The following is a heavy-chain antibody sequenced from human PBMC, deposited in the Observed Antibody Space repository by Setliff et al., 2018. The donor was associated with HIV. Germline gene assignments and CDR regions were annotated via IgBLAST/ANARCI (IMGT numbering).Heavy chain of an antibody. Sequence: SETLSLTCTVSDVSIRSSDYYWGWIRQPPGKGLEWIGSIFYSGRANYNPSLKSRVTISVETSKNQFSLRLSSVTAADTAVYYCARCRVSPTLTRARYMDVWGKGTTVTVSS. D-gene: IGHD2-15*01. CDR1: DVSIRSSDYY. CDR2: IFYSGRA. CDR3: ARCRVSPTLTRARYMDV. J-gene: IGHJ6*03. V-gene: IGHV4-39*07.